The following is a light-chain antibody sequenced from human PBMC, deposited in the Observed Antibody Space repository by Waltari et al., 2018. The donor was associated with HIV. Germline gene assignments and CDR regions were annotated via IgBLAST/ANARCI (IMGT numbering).Light chain of an antibody. CDR1: TSNLGNNF. J-gene: IGLJ1*01. Sequence: QSILTQPPSVSAAPGQKVTISCSGDTSNLGNNFVSWYQQVPGRAPRRLIYDNEKRPSGIPDRFSAFKSGISATLGITGLQIVDEADYFCGTWDSSLSVYVFGSGTTVAVL. CDR3: GTWDSSLSVYV. V-gene: IGLV1-51*01. CDR2: DNE.